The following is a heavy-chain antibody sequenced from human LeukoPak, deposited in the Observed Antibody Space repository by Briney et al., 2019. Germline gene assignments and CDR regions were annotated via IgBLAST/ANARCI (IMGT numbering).Heavy chain of an antibody. V-gene: IGHV3-30*03. CDR2: ISYDGDDK. D-gene: IGHD2-15*01. CDR3: AGPKGGFGRLNFDY. CDR1: GFTFSSYG. Sequence: PGGSLRLSCAASGFTFSSYGMHWVRQAPGKGLEWVAVISYDGDDKYYADSVKGRFTISRDNSKNTLYLQMNSLRAEDTAVYYCAGPKGGFGRLNFDYWGQGTLVAASS. J-gene: IGHJ4*02.